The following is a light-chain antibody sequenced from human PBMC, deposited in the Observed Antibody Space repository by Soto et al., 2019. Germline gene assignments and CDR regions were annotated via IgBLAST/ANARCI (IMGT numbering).Light chain of an antibody. CDR1: QGISTR. V-gene: IGKV1-9*01. J-gene: IGKJ5*01. Sequence: DIQLTQSPSFLSASVGDRVTITCRASQGISTRLAWHQQKPGKAPELLISAASTLRSGVPSRFSGSGSGTQFTLTISSLQPEDFAPYYCQQFTSYPITFGQGTRLEIK. CDR3: QQFTSYPIT. CDR2: AAS.